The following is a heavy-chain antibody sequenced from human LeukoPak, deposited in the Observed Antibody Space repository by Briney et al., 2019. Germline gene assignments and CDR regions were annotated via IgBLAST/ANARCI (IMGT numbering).Heavy chain of an antibody. CDR3: ARPIAVAGLFDY. CDR2: ISYDGSNK. D-gene: IGHD6-19*01. Sequence: PGRSLRISCAASGFTFSSYAMHWVRQAPGKGLEWVAVISYDGSNKYYADSVKGRFTISRDNSKNTLYLQMNSLRAEDTAVYYCARPIAVAGLFDYWGQGTLVTVSS. CDR1: GFTFSSYA. V-gene: IGHV3-30*04. J-gene: IGHJ4*02.